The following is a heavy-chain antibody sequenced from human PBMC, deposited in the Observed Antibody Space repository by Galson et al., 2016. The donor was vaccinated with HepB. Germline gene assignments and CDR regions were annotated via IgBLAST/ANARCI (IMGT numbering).Heavy chain of an antibody. CDR2: ISSGNQYI. D-gene: IGHD2-2*01. V-gene: IGHV3-21*01. CDR1: GFTFSSYT. Sequence: SLRLSCAASGFTFSSYTMNWVRQAPGKGLEWVSSISSGNQYIYYSDSVRGRFTISRDNAQNSLYLQMDSLGTEDTAIYYCARDYYQLLPSARTFGVDVWGQGATVTVSS. CDR3: ARDYYQLLPSARTFGVDV. J-gene: IGHJ6*02.